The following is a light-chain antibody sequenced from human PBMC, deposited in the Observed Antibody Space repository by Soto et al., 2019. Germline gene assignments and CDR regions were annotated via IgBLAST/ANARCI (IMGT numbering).Light chain of an antibody. CDR3: QQSYSLPYT. CDR2: AAS. CDR1: QSIDNF. J-gene: IGKJ2*01. Sequence: DIQMTQSSSSLSASVGDRVTITCRPSQSIDNFLNWYQQKPGKAPNLLIYAASSLQSGVSSRFSGSGSGTDFTLTISSLQPEDSATYYCQQSYSLPYTFGQGTKVEIK. V-gene: IGKV1-39*01.